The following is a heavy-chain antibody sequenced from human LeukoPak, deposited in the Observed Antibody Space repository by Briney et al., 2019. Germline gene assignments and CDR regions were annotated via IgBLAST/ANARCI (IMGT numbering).Heavy chain of an antibody. D-gene: IGHD1-26*01. Sequence: SETLSLTCAVYGGSFSGYYWSWIRQPPGKGLEWIGEINHSGSTNYNPSLKSRVTISVDTSKNQFSLKLSSVTAADTAVYYCARHVLMHASGSYYRYYYYYMDVWGKGTTVTISS. CDR1: GGSFSGYY. CDR3: ARHVLMHASGSYYRYYYYYMDV. CDR2: INHSGST. V-gene: IGHV4-34*01. J-gene: IGHJ6*03.